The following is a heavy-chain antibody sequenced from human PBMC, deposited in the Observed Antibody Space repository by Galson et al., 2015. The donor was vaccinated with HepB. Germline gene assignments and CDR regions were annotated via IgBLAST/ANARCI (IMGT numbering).Heavy chain of an antibody. CDR3: ARDLVPLVGATPPYYYYSMDV. J-gene: IGHJ6*02. Sequence: SLRLSCAASGFTFSSYSMNWVRQAPGKGLEWVSYISSSSSTIYYADSVKGRFTISRDNAKNSLYLQMNSLRPEDTAVYYCARDLVPLVGATPPYYYYSMDVWGQGTTVTVSS. D-gene: IGHD1-26*01. CDR1: GFTFSSYS. V-gene: IGHV3-48*04. CDR2: ISSSSSTI.